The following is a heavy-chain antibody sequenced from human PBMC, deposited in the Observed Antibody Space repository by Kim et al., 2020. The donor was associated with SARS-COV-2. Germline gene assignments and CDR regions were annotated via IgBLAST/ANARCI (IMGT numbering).Heavy chain of an antibody. D-gene: IGHD1-1*01. CDR3: ARGGGPNVFDY. CDR2: INHSGST. CDR1: GGSFSGYY. J-gene: IGHJ4*02. Sequence: SETLSLTCAVYGGSFSGYYWSWIRQPPGKGLEWIGEINHSGSTNYNPSLKSRVTISVDTSKNQFSLKLSSVTAADTAVYYCARGGGPNVFDYWGQGTLVTVSS. V-gene: IGHV4-34*01.